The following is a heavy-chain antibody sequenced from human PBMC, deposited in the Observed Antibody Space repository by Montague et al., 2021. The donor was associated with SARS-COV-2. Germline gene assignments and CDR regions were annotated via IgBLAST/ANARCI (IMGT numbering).Heavy chain of an antibody. J-gene: IGHJ3*02. CDR1: GDSISSYY. Sequence: SETLSLTCTVSGDSISSYYWSWIRQPPGKGLEWIGYIYYSGSTNYNPSLKSRVTISVDTSKNQFSLKLSSVTAADTAVYYCARHKGGEWLVRRRAFDIWGQGTMVTVSS. CDR2: IYYSGST. D-gene: IGHD6-19*01. V-gene: IGHV4-59*08. CDR3: ARHKGGEWLVRRRAFDI.